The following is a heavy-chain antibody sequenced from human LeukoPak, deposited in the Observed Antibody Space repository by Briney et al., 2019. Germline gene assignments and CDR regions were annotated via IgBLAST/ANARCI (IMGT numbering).Heavy chain of an antibody. D-gene: IGHD4-17*01. Sequence: GGSLRLSCAASGFTFSNYAMGWVRQAPGKGLEWVSSINGYGDSTYYADSVKGRFTISRDNSKNTLYLQMNSLRAEDTAVYYCAKVGDYGDREGDYFDYWGQGTLVTVSS. CDR3: AKVGDYGDREGDYFDY. J-gene: IGHJ4*02. CDR2: INGYGDST. V-gene: IGHV3-23*01. CDR1: GFTFSNYA.